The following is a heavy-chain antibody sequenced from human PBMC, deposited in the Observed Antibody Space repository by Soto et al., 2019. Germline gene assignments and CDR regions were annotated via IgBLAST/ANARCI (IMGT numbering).Heavy chain of an antibody. CDR3: ARHPERIAQIGWFDP. CDR1: GFTFSSYG. CDR2: ISYDGSNK. Sequence: GGSLRLSCAASGFTFSSYGMHWVRQAPGKGLEWVAVISYDGSNKYYADSVKGRFTISRDNSKNTLYLQMNSLRAEDTAVYYCARHPERIAQIGWFDPWGQGTLVTVSS. D-gene: IGHD6-13*01. J-gene: IGHJ5*02. V-gene: IGHV3-30*03.